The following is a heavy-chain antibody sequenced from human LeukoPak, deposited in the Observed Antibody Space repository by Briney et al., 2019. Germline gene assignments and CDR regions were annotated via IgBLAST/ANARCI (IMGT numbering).Heavy chain of an antibody. CDR3: ARGELLWFGELDAFDI. CDR1: GYTFGTHW. CDR2: MNPNSGNT. J-gene: IGHJ3*02. V-gene: IGHV1-8*03. D-gene: IGHD3-10*01. Sequence: ASVKVSCKASGYTFGTHWMHWVRQAPGQGLEWMGWMNPNSGNTGYAQKFQGRVTITRNTSISTAYMELSSLRSEDTAVYYCARGELLWFGELDAFDIWGQGTMVTVSS.